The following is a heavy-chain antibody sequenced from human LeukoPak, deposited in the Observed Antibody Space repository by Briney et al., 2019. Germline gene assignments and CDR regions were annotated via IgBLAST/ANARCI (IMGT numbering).Heavy chain of an antibody. V-gene: IGHV3-66*01. CDR2: IYSGGST. J-gene: IGHJ4*02. CDR3: AVWFGELYSNDY. Sequence: GGSLRLSCAASGFTVSSNYMSWLRQAPGKGLEWVSVIYSGGSTYYADSVKGRFTISRDNSKNTLYLQMNSLRAEDTAVYYCAVWFGELYSNDYWGRGTLVTVSS. D-gene: IGHD3-10*01. CDR1: GFTVSSNY.